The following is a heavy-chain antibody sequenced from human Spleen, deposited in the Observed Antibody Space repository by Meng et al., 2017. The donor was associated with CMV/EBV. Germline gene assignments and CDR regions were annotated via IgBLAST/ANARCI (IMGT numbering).Heavy chain of an antibody. V-gene: IGHV3-30*04. CDR2: ISYDGNTK. CDR1: FSYYV. J-gene: IGHJ6*02. D-gene: IGHD2-21*02. CDR3: ARDGALDEGDSVREYGMDV. Sequence: FSYYVVHWVRPSPGKGLEWVAVISYDGNTKYYADSVKGRFTISRDNSKNTLYLHLNSLKSEDTAVYYCARDGALDEGDSVREYGMDVWGQGTTVTVSS.